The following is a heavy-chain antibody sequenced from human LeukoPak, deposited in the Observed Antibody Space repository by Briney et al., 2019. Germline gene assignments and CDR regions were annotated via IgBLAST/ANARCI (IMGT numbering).Heavy chain of an antibody. Sequence: PGGSLRLSCAASGFTFSSYAMHWVRQAPGKGLEWVTLISDDGSNKYYADSVKGRFTISRDNSKNTLYLQMNSLRPEDTVVYYCARDTHYGSPNYFDYWGQGTLVTVSS. V-gene: IGHV3-30-3*01. CDR3: ARDTHYGSPNYFDY. D-gene: IGHD4-17*01. CDR1: GFTFSSYA. J-gene: IGHJ4*02. CDR2: ISDDGSNK.